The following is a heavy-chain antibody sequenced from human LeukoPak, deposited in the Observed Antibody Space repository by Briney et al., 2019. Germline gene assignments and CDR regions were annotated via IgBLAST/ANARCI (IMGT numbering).Heavy chain of an antibody. Sequence: GASVKVSCKASVYTFTSYGISCVRQAPGQGLEWMGWISAYNGNTNYAQKLQGRVTMTTDTSTSTAYMELRSLRSDDTAVYYCASALQDYHYVWGSYPKYYFDYWGQGTLVTVSS. D-gene: IGHD3-16*02. V-gene: IGHV1-18*01. CDR2: ISAYNGNT. CDR3: ASALQDYHYVWGSYPKYYFDY. J-gene: IGHJ4*02. CDR1: VYTFTSYG.